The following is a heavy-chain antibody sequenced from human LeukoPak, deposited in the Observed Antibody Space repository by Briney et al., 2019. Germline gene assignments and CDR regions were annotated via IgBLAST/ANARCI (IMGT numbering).Heavy chain of an antibody. J-gene: IGHJ4*02. D-gene: IGHD3-22*01. CDR2: ISGSGGGT. Sequence: GGSLRLSCAASGFTFSRYGMHWVRQAPGKGLEWVSAISGSGGGTYYSDSVKGRFTISRDNSENTLYLQMNSLRAEDTAVYYCAKEADTIIVLKRYLDYWGQGTLVTVSS. CDR3: AKEADTIIVLKRYLDY. CDR1: GFTFSRYG. V-gene: IGHV3-23*01.